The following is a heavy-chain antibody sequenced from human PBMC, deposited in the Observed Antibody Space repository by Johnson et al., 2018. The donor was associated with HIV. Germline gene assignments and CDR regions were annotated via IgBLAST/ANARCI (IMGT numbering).Heavy chain of an antibody. Sequence: VQLVESGGGLVQPGGSLRLSCAASGFTFSSYWMHWVRQAPGKGLVWVSRINSDGRSTRYADSVQGRFTISRDTSKHTLYLQMNSLRAEDTAVYYCASSHPAAAGIPRWAFDIWGQGTMVTVSS. D-gene: IGHD6-13*01. J-gene: IGHJ3*02. CDR3: ASSHPAAAGIPRWAFDI. CDR1: GFTFSSYW. CDR2: INSDGRST. V-gene: IGHV3-74*01.